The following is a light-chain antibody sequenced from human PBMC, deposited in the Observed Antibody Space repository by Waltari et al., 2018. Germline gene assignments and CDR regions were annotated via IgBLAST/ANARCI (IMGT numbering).Light chain of an antibody. J-gene: IGKJ2*01. CDR3: QQYGSSILYT. Sequence: VLTQSPGTLSLSPGESATLSCRASQSLTKKYLAWYQQKPGQPPRLLIYGASSRAAGIPDRFSGSGSGTDFTLTINILETDDSAVYYCQQYGSSILYTFGQGTKLEIK. CDR1: QSLTKKY. CDR2: GAS. V-gene: IGKV3-20*01.